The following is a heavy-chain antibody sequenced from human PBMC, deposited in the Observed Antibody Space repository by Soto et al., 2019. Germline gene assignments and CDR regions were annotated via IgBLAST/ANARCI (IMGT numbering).Heavy chain of an antibody. CDR2: ISGSGGST. CDR1: GFTFSSYA. CDR3: AKGGRTGPYYYYYGMDV. V-gene: IGHV3-23*01. Sequence: PGESLKISCAASGFTFSSYAMSWVRQAPGKGLEWVSAISGSGGSTYYADSVKGRFTISRDNSKNTLYLQMNSLRAEDTAVYYCAKGGRTGPYYYYYGMDVWGQGTTVTVSS. D-gene: IGHD2-2*01. J-gene: IGHJ6*02.